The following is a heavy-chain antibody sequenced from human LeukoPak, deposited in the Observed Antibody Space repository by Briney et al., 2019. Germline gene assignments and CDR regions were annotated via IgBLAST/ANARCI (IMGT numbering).Heavy chain of an antibody. CDR2: IYTSGSI. CDR3: ARDICSSTSCYYVNDAFDI. CDR1: GGSISSYY. D-gene: IGHD2-2*01. V-gene: IGHV4-4*07. Sequence: SETLSLTCTVSGGSISSYYWSWIRQPAGKGLEWIGRIYTSGSINYNPSLKSRVTMSVDTSKNQFSLKLSSVTAADTAVYYCARDICSSTSCYYVNDAFDIWGQGTMVTVSS. J-gene: IGHJ3*02.